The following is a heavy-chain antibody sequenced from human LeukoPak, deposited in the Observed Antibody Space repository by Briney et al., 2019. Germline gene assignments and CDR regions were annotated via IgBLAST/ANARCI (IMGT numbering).Heavy chain of an antibody. CDR1: GGSISSSSYY. CDR3: ATPPNPDNEVFFDY. CDR2: IYYSGST. V-gene: IGHV4-39*01. J-gene: IGHJ4*02. D-gene: IGHD1-1*01. Sequence: PSETLSLTCTVSGGSISSSSYYWGWIRQPPGKGLEWIGSIYYSGSTYYNPSLKSRVTISVDASKNQFSLKLSSVTAADTAVYYCATPPNPDNEVFFDYWGQGTLVTVSS.